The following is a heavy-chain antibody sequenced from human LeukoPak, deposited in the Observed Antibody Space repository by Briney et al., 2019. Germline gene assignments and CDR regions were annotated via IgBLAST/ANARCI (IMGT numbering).Heavy chain of an antibody. J-gene: IGHJ4*02. V-gene: IGHV3-48*02. CDR2: ISGSSSTI. Sequence: SGGSLRLSCAASGFTFNSYRMSWVRQAAGKGLEWVSYISGSSSTIYYADSVKGRFTISRDNAKNSLYLQMNSLTDEDTAVYYCAREGGFDYWGQGTLVTVSS. D-gene: IGHD3-16*01. CDR1: GFTFNSYR. CDR3: AREGGFDY.